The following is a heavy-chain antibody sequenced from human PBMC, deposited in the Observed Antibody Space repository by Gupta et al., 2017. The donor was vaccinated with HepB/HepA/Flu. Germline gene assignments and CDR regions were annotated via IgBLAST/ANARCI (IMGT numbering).Heavy chain of an antibody. CDR3: MGGYKVDS. V-gene: IGHV3-7*01. D-gene: IGHD3-10*01. CDR2: INEDGSEK. J-gene: IGHJ4*02. Sequence: EVQLVESGGGLVQPGGSLRLSCVASYFTLRNYWMGWVRQAPGKGLEWLANINEDGSEKNYVASVRGRFTISRDNAKNSLYLQMNSLRVEDTAVYQCMGGYKVDSWGQGTVVTVAS. CDR1: YFTLRNYW.